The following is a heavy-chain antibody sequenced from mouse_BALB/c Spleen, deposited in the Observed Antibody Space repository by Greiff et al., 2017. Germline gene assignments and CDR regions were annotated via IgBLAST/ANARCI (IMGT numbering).Heavy chain of an antibody. CDR3: ARRGNWDDFDY. CDR1: GFTFSSYA. V-gene: IGHV5-9-3*01. D-gene: IGHD4-1*01. J-gene: IGHJ2*01. Sequence: EVKVEESGGGLVKPGGSLKLSCAASGFTFSSYAMSWVRQTPEKRLEWVATISSGGSYTYYPDSVKGRFTISRDNAKNTLYLQMSSLRSEDTAMYYCARRGNWDDFDYWGQGTTLTVSS. CDR2: ISSGGSYT.